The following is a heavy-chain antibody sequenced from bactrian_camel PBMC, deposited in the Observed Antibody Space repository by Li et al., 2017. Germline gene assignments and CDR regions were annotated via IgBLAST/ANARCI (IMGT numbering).Heavy chain of an antibody. CDR2: IGEDGST. J-gene: IGHJ4*01. D-gene: IGHD2*01. Sequence: VQLVESGGDSVQAGGSLRLSCVASLGLYNERCLAWFRQPPGKEREAVATIGEDGSTTYDSSVKGRFTISRDIRKKTLYLQMNSLKPEDTAMYYCAADLQWCRSGYFDPYARLGYRGQGTQVTVS. V-gene: IGHV3S53*01. CDR1: LGLYNERC. CDR3: AADLQWCRSGYFDPYARLGY.